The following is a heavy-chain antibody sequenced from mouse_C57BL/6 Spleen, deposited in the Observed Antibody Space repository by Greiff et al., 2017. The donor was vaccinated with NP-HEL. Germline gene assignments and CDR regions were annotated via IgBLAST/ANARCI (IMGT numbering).Heavy chain of an antibody. Sequence: EVKLVESVAELVRPGASVKLSCTASGFNIKNTYMHWVKQRPEQGLEWIGRIDPANGNTKYAPKFQGKATITADTSSNTAYLQLSSLTSEDTAIYYCARSLYYYGSAYAMDYWGQGTSVTVSS. J-gene: IGHJ4*01. V-gene: IGHV14-3*01. CDR1: GFNIKNTY. CDR3: ARSLYYYGSAYAMDY. D-gene: IGHD1-1*01. CDR2: IDPANGNT.